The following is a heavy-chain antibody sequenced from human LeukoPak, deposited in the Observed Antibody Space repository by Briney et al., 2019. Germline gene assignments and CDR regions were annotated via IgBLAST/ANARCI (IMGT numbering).Heavy chain of an antibody. CDR3: ARVRTVRIVQTFDP. D-gene: IGHD2-15*01. CDR2: IYYSGST. Sequence: PSETLSLTRTVSGGSLSISSYYWGWIRQPPRKGLEWIGRIYYSGSTYYNPSLKSRLTISVATSKNQCSLKLSSVTAADTAVYYCARVRTVRIVQTFDPWGEGTLVTVSS. V-gene: IGHV4-39*07. J-gene: IGHJ5*02. CDR1: GGSLSISSYY.